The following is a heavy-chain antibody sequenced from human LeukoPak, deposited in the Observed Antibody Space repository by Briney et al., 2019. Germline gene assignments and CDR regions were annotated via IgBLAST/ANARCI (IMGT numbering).Heavy chain of an antibody. Sequence: GGSLRLSCAASGFFLSYYGVHWVRQAPGKGLEWVALISYDGGDKYFADSVKGRFSISRDNSQNTLFLQMNSLITEDTAIYYCAKDMRPYSGDRSFLFDQWGQGTLVIVSS. CDR2: ISYDGGDK. CDR1: GFFLSYYG. CDR3: AKDMRPYSGDRSFLFDQ. J-gene: IGHJ4*02. D-gene: IGHD1-26*01. V-gene: IGHV3-30*18.